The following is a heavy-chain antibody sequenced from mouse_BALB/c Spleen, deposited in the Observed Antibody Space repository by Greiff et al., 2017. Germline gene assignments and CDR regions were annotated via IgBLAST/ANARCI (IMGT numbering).Heavy chain of an antibody. J-gene: IGHJ3*01. Sequence: VKLVESGPGLVQPSQSLSITCTVSGFSLTSYGVHWVRQSPGKGLEWLGVIWSGGSTDYNAAFISRLSISKDNSKSQVFFKMNSLQANDTAIYYCARNNGNWFAYWGQGTLVTVSA. CDR1: GFSLTSYG. CDR2: IWSGGST. V-gene: IGHV2-2*02. CDR3: ARNNGNWFAY. D-gene: IGHD2-1*01.